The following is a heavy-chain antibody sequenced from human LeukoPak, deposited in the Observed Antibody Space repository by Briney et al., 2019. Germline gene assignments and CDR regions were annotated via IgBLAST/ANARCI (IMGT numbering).Heavy chain of an antibody. CDR1: GFTFSSYW. D-gene: IGHD2-15*01. J-gene: IGHJ4*02. CDR3: ARVVVVTSYFFDY. CDR2: IKQDGSEK. V-gene: IGHV3-7*01. Sequence: GGSLRLSCAASGFTFSSYWTSWVRQAPGKGLEWVANIKQDGSEKYYVDSVKGRFTISRDNAKNSLYLQMNSLRAEDTAVYYCARVVVVTSYFFDYWGQGTLVTVSS.